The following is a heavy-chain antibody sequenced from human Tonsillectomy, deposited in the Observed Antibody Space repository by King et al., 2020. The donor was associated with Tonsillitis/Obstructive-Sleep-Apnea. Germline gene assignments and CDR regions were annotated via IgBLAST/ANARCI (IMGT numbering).Heavy chain of an antibody. J-gene: IGHJ4*02. Sequence: VQLQESGPGLVKPSETLSLTCTVSGGSISSYYWSWIRQPPGKGLEWIGYIYYSGSTNYNPSLKSRVTISVDTSKNQFSLKLSSVTAADTAVYYCARMAQYYYGSGSMAGKFDYWGQGTLVTVSS. CDR1: GGSISSYY. CDR2: IYYSGST. CDR3: ARMAQYYYGSGSMAGKFDY. D-gene: IGHD3-10*01. V-gene: IGHV4-59*01.